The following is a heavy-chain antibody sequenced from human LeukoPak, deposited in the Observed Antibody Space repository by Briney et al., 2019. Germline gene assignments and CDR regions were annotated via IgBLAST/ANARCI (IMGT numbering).Heavy chain of an antibody. D-gene: IGHD6-19*01. CDR3: AKGSIAVAGYAAFDY. CDR2: ISGSGGST. Sequence: GGSLRLSCAASGFTFSSYAMSWVRQAPGKGLEWVSAISGSGGSTYYADSVKGRFTISRDNSKSTLYLQMNSLRAEDTAVYYCAKGSIAVAGYAAFDYWGQGTLVTVSS. CDR1: GFTFSSYA. J-gene: IGHJ4*02. V-gene: IGHV3-23*01.